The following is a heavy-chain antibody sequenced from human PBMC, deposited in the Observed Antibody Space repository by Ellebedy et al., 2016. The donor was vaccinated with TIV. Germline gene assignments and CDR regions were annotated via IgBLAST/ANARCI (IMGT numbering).Heavy chain of an antibody. CDR1: GFTFSDYY. D-gene: IGHD6-6*01. CDR3: AKDLNSIAARHEFDY. J-gene: IGHJ4*02. CDR2: ISTSGFTK. Sequence: GGSLRLSCAGSGFTFSDYYMSWIRQAPGKGLEWISQISTSGFTKRYADSVEGRFTISRDNAQNSVSLQMDRLRVEDTAFYFCAKDLNSIAARHEFDYWGQGILVTVSS. V-gene: IGHV3-11*01.